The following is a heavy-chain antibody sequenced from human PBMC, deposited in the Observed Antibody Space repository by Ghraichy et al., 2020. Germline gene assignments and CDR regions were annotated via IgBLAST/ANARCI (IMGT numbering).Heavy chain of an antibody. CDR2: INHSGST. CDR3: ARAARSSSWQTNWYFDL. J-gene: IGHJ2*01. CDR1: GGSFSGYY. Sequence: GSLRLSCAVYGGSFSGYYWSWIRQPPGKGLEWIGEINHSGSTNYNPSLKSRVTISVDTSKNQFSLKLSSVTAADTAVYYCARAARSSSWQTNWYFDLWGRGTLVTVSS. V-gene: IGHV4-34*01. D-gene: IGHD6-13*01.